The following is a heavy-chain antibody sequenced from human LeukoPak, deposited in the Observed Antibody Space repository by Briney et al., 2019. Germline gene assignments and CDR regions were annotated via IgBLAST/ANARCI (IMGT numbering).Heavy chain of an antibody. CDR3: AKGVDIGFGEYNWFDP. J-gene: IGHJ5*02. V-gene: IGHV3-23*01. D-gene: IGHD3-10*01. Sequence: PGGSLRLSCAASGFTFNNYAMSWVRQAPGKGLEWVSAVSGSGGSTYYADSVKGRFTISRDISKNTLYLQMNSLRAADTAVYYCAKGVDIGFGEYNWFDPWGQGTLVTVSS. CDR2: VSGSGGST. CDR1: GFTFNNYA.